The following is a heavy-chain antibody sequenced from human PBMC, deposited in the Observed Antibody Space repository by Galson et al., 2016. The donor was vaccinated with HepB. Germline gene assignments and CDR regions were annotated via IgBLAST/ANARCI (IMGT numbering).Heavy chain of an antibody. CDR2: IKEDGNEK. CDR1: GFTFDVYW. CDR3: ASEANDAFDI. D-gene: IGHD4/OR15-4a*01. V-gene: IGHV3-7*03. Sequence: SLRLSCAASGFTFDVYWMSWVRQAPGKGLEWVANIKEDGNEKYYVDSVEGRFTISRDNAKNSVFLEMNSLRADYTAVYYCASEANDAFDIWGQGIMVTVSS. J-gene: IGHJ3*02.